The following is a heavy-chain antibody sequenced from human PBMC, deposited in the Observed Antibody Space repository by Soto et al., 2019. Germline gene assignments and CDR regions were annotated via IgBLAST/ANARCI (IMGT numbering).Heavy chain of an antibody. CDR2: IKQDGSEK. CDR3: AREAGYSSSWYPRDAFDI. J-gene: IGHJ3*02. V-gene: IGHV3-7*03. Sequence: GGSLRLSCAASGFTFSSYWMSWVRQAPGKGLEWVANIKQDGSEKYYVDSVKGRFTISRDNAKNSLYLQMNSLGAEDTAVYYCAREAGYSSSWYPRDAFDIWGQGTMVTVSS. CDR1: GFTFSSYW. D-gene: IGHD6-13*01.